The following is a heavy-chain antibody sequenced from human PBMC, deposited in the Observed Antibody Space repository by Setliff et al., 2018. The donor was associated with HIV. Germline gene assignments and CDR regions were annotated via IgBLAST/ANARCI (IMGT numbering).Heavy chain of an antibody. CDR3: AKPTSGMYPRAFDL. V-gene: IGHV3-23*01. CDR2: VSPDGYEK. J-gene: IGHJ3*01. Sequence: GESLKISCAAFGSGYSTFDMDWVRQTPGKGLEWVADVSPDGYEKRYADLVKGRFTVSRDNSKNILFLQMDSLGAEDTGIYYCAKPTSGMYPRAFDLWGRGTVVTVSS. D-gene: IGHD1-26*01. CDR1: GSGYSTFD.